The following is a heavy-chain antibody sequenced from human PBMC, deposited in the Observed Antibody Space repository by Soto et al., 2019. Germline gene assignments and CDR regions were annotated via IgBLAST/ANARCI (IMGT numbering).Heavy chain of an antibody. CDR2: ISTSGGTR. CDR1: GFTFSSFD. J-gene: IGHJ1*01. CDR3: ATGTAAPAH. V-gene: IGHV3-23*01. Sequence: EVQLLESGGGLVQPGGSLRLSCAASGFTFSSFDMSWVRQAPGKGLEWVSGISTSGGTRYYADSVKGRFTSSRDNSKNTLYLQMTSLRAEDTAVYYCATGTAAPAHWGQGTLVTVSP. D-gene: IGHD6-13*01.